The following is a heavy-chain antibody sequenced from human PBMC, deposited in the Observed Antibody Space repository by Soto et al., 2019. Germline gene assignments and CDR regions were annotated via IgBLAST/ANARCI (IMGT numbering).Heavy chain of an antibody. J-gene: IGHJ6*03. D-gene: IGHD2-2*01. CDR2: ISAYNGNT. CDR3: AAEKDIVVVPAALDV. V-gene: IGHV1-18*01. Sequence: ASVKVACKASGYTFTSYGISWVRQTPGEGLEWMGWISAYNGNTNYAQKLQGRVTMTTDTSTSTAYMELRSLRSDDTAVYYCAAEKDIVVVPAALDVWGKGTTVTVSS. CDR1: GYTFTSYG.